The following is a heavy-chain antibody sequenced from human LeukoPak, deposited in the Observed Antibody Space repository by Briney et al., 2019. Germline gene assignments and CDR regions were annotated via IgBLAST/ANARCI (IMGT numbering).Heavy chain of an antibody. V-gene: IGHV3-21*01. CDR3: AREGRGYYYYGMDV. CDR1: GFTFSSYS. CDR2: ISSSSSYI. J-gene: IGHJ6*02. Sequence: GGSLRLSCAASGFTFSSYSMNWVRQAPGKGLGWVSSISSSSSYIYYADSVKGRFTISRDNAKNSLYLQMNSLRAEDTAVYYCAREGRGYYYYGMDVWGQGTTVTVSS.